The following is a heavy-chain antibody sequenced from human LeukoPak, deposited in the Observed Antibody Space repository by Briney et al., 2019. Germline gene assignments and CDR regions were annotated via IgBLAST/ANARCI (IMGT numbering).Heavy chain of an antibody. CDR3: ATGPRSRYGPTWFDY. V-gene: IGHV3-7*01. CDR2: IKSGGSDK. J-gene: IGHJ4*02. CDR1: GFTFSNYW. D-gene: IGHD2/OR15-2a*01. Sequence: GGSLRLSCAASGFTFSNYWMGWVRQAPGKGLEWVASIKSGGSDKYYVDSVKGRFTISRDDAKNSLYLEMNNLRAEDTAVYYCATGPRSRYGPTWFDYWGQRTLVTVSS.